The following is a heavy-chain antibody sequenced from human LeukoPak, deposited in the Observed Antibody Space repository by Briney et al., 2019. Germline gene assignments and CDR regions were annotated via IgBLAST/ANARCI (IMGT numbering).Heavy chain of an antibody. J-gene: IGHJ4*02. CDR2: INPSGGST. CDR3: ARDADDSSGYSNFDY. Sequence: GASVEVSCKASGYTFTSYYIHWVRQAPGQGLEWMGIINPSGGSTSYAQKFQGRVTMTRDTSTSTVYMELRSLRSEDTAVYYCARDADDSSGYSNFDYWGQGTLVTVSS. V-gene: IGHV1-46*01. CDR1: GYTFTSYY. D-gene: IGHD3-22*01.